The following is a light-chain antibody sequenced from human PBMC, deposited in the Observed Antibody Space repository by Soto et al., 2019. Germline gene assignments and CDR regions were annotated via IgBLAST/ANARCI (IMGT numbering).Light chain of an antibody. CDR3: SSYTSSSTLYV. Sequence: QSALTQPASVSGSPGQSITISCTGTSSDVGGYNYVSWYQQHPGKAPKLMIYEVSNRPSGVSNHFSGSKSGNTASLTISGLQAEDEADYYCSSYTSSSTLYVFGTGTKATVL. J-gene: IGLJ1*01. V-gene: IGLV2-14*01. CDR2: EVS. CDR1: SSDVGGYNY.